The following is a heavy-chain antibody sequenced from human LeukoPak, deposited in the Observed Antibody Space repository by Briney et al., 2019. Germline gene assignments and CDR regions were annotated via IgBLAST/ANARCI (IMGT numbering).Heavy chain of an antibody. CDR3: ARYWGSSYNYAPFDS. CDR1: EFSSSNYA. Sequence: GGSLRLSCAASEFSSSNYAMAWVRQAPGKGLEWVAAISGGGSATYYDNSVKGRFTISRDSSKNTVYLQMNSLRAEDTAVFYCARYWGSSYNYAPFDSWGQGTLVTVSS. J-gene: IGHJ4*02. CDR2: ISGGGSAT. V-gene: IGHV3-23*01. D-gene: IGHD2-21*01.